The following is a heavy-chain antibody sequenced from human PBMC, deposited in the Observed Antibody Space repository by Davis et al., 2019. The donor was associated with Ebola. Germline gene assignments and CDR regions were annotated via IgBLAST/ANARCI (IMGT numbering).Heavy chain of an antibody. D-gene: IGHD2-21*01. CDR1: SGSIKSGGYY. J-gene: IGHJ5*02. V-gene: IGHV4-31*03. CDR3: ADLGWGVDP. Sequence: SDPLSLTCPVSSGSIKSGGYYWSWIRQHPGKGLEYIGYIYYSGNTYYNPSLKSRVTISVDTSKNQFSLKLGSVTAADTAVYYCADLGWGVDPWGQGTLVTVSS. CDR2: IYYSGNT.